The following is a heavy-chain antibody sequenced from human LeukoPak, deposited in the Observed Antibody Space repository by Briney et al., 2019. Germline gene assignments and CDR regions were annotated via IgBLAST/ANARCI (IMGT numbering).Heavy chain of an antibody. J-gene: IGHJ4*02. Sequence: GRSLRLSCAASGFTFSDYTMHWVRQAPGKGLEWAALLPPDGSYQYYADSLKGRFTISRDNFKNALYLQMNSLRLEDTAVYYCARGLHDRSWYGAHWGQGTLLSVSS. CDR2: LPPDGSYQ. CDR3: ARGLHDRSWYGAH. D-gene: IGHD6-13*01. CDR1: GFTFSDYT. V-gene: IGHV3-30*04.